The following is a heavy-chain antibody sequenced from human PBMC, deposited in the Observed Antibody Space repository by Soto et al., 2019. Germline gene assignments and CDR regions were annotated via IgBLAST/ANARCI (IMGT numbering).Heavy chain of an antibody. CDR1: GGSMNDYY. V-gene: IGHV4-4*07. Sequence: PSETLSLTFTVSGGSMNDYYWSWIRQPAGKGLEWIWRIFTSGKTNYKTSLRSRLTMSVDTSTKQVSLRLTSVTAAETAVYYCARGRLVSPYYGLDXWGQGTTVTVS. D-gene: IGHD6-6*01. CDR3: ARGRLVSPYYGLDX. CDR2: IFTSGKT. J-gene: IGHJ6*02.